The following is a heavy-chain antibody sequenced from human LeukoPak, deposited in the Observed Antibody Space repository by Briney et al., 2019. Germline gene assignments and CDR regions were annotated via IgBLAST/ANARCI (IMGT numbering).Heavy chain of an antibody. CDR1: GYTFTSYY. CDR2: INPSGGST. CDR3: ARRRWRSFDY. J-gene: IGHJ4*02. Sequence: GASVKVSCKASGYTFTSYYMHWVRQAPGQGLEWMGIINPSGGSTSYAQNVQGRVTMTRDTSTSTVYMELSSLRSGDTAVYYCARRRWRSFDYWGQGTLVTVSS. D-gene: IGHD2-21*01. V-gene: IGHV1-46*01.